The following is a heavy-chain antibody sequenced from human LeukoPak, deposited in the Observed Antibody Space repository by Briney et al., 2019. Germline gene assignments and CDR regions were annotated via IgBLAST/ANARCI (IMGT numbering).Heavy chain of an antibody. Sequence: GGSLRLSCAASGFTFSSYSMNWVRQAPGKGLGWVSSISSSSSYIYYADSVKGRFTISRDNAKNSLYLQMNSLRAEDTAVYYCARDLGEDTFDYWGQGTLVTVSS. CDR2: ISSSSSYI. CDR1: GFTFSSYS. D-gene: IGHD2-15*01. V-gene: IGHV3-21*01. J-gene: IGHJ4*02. CDR3: ARDLGEDTFDY.